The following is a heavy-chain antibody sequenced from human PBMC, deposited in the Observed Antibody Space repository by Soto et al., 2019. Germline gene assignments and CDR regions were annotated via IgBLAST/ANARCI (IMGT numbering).Heavy chain of an antibody. CDR1: GFTFSTYA. V-gene: IGHV3-23*01. CDR3: AKDTYGSGDRGMFDY. CDR2: LSGFGDKT. J-gene: IGHJ4*02. D-gene: IGHD1-26*01. Sequence: GGSLRLSCAASGFTFSTYAMSWVRQAPGKGLEWVSGLSGFGDKTYYADSVRGRFTISRDNSKNTLYLQMNSLRAEDTALYYCAKDTYGSGDRGMFDYWGQGTLVTVSS.